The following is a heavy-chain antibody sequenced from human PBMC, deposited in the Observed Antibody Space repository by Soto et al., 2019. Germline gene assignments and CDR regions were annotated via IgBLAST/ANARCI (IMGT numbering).Heavy chain of an antibody. Sequence: QVQLVESGGGVVQPGRSLRLSCAASGFTFSNYGMHWVRQAPGKGLEWVAVISYGGSEKYYADSVKGRFTISRDNSKNTLYLQINSLRAEDTAVYYCAKGPITVTGCFDYWGQGTLVTVSS. J-gene: IGHJ4*02. CDR2: ISYGGSEK. V-gene: IGHV3-30*18. CDR3: AKGPITVTGCFDY. D-gene: IGHD6-19*01. CDR1: GFTFSNYG.